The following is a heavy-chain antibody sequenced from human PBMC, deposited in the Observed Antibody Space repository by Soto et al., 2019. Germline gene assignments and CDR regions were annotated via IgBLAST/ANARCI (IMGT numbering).Heavy chain of an antibody. Sequence: PSETLSLTCTVSGGSISSYYWSWIRQPAGKGLEWIGRIYTSGSTSYNPSLKSRVTMSVDTSKNQFSLKLSSVTAADTAVYYCARAYRYCSGGSCYSSQVDNWFDPWGQGALVTVSS. CDR2: IYTSGST. CDR3: ARAYRYCSGGSCYSSQVDNWFDP. J-gene: IGHJ5*02. D-gene: IGHD2-15*01. CDR1: GGSISSYY. V-gene: IGHV4-4*07.